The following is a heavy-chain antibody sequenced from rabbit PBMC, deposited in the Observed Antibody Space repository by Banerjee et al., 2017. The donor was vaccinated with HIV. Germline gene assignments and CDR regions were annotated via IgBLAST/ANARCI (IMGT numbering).Heavy chain of an antibody. CDR3: ARDLNDDYGDHTNL. V-gene: IGHV1S45*01. CDR1: GFSFSNKYV. D-gene: IGHD2-1*01. Sequence: QQQLEESGGGLVKPEGSLTLSCTASGFSFSNKYVMCWVRQAPGKVLEWIACINTSSDTTVYATWANGGFTISKASWTSVTLQMTSLTAADTATYFCARDLNDDYGDHTNLWGPGTLVTVS. CDR2: INTSSDTT. J-gene: IGHJ4*01.